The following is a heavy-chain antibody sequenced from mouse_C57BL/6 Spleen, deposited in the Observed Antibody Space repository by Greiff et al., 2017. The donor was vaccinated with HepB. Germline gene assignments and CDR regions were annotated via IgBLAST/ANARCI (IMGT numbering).Heavy chain of an antibody. Sequence: VQLQQSGPELVKPGASVKISCKASGYSFTGYYMNWVKQSPEKSLEWIGEINPSTGGTTYNQKFKAKATLTVDKSSSTAYMQLKSLTSEDSAVYYCARWGYGNYAMDYWGQGTSVTVSS. J-gene: IGHJ4*01. CDR1: GYSFTGYY. D-gene: IGHD2-10*02. V-gene: IGHV1-42*01. CDR3: ARWGYGNYAMDY. CDR2: INPSTGGT.